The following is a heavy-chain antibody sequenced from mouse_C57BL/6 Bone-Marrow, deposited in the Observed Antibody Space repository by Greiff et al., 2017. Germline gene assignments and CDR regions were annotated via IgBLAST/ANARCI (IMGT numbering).Heavy chain of an antibody. CDR3: TLNWDWFAY. D-gene: IGHD4-1*01. CDR2: IDPENGDT. Sequence: VQLQQSGAELVRPGASVKLSCTASGFNIKDDYMHWVKQRPEQGLEWIGWIDPENGDTEYASKFQGTATITADTSSNTAYLQLSSLTSEDTAVYYCTLNWDWFAYWGQGTLVTVSA. CDR1: GFNIKDDY. J-gene: IGHJ3*01. V-gene: IGHV14-4*01.